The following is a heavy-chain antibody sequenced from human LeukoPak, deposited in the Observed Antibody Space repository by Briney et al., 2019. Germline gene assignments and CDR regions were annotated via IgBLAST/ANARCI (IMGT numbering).Heavy chain of an antibody. J-gene: IGHJ5*02. CDR1: GFTFSSYA. Sequence: GGSLRLSCAASGFTFSSYAMHWVRQAPGKGLAWVAGIDSDGSTTNYADSVKGRFTISRDNAKNTLYLQMNSLRADDTAVYYCTKSNWFDPWGQGTLVTVSS. CDR2: IDSDGSTT. V-gene: IGHV3-74*01. CDR3: TKSNWFDP.